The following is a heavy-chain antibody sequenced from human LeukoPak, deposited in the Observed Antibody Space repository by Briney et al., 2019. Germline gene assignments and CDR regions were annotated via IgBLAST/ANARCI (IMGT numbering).Heavy chain of an antibody. CDR1: GYTFTSDY. D-gene: IGHD3-9*01. CDR3: FQAEDGIRDFERGGPDY. J-gene: IGHJ4*02. Sequence: ASVKVSCKAAGYTFTSDYMHSVQQAPGQGHELMRILNPSGGSTSYAQKFQGRVTMTRDTSTSTVYMELSCLRSEDTAVYFFFQAEDGIRDFERGGPDYWGQGTLVTVSS. CDR2: LNPSGGST. V-gene: IGHV1-46*01.